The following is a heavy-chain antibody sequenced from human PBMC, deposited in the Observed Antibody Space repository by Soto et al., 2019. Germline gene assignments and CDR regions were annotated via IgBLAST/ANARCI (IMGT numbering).Heavy chain of an antibody. CDR3: ARDLLWFWGDGVMDV. J-gene: IGHJ6*02. D-gene: IGHD3-10*01. CDR1: GFTFSSYS. V-gene: IGHV3-21*01. CDR2: ISSSSSYI. Sequence: EVQLVESGGGLVKPGGSLRLSCAASGFTFSSYSMNWVRQAPGKGLEWVSSISSSSSYIYYADSVKGRFTISRDNAKNSLYLQMNSLRAEDTAVYYCARDLLWFWGDGVMDVWGQGTTVTVSS.